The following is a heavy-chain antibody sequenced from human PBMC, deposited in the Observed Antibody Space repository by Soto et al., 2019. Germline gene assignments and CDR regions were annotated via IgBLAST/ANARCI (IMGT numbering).Heavy chain of an antibody. D-gene: IGHD1-26*01. CDR1: GDSVSSNSAG. CDR3: ARGEQYSGRIFDY. Sequence: QVQLQQSGPGLVKPSQTLSLTCAITGDSVSSNSAGWSWVRQSPSRGLEWLGRTYYRSKWYYEYAVSVRGRITINPDTSKTQYSLQLNSETPEDTAVYFCARGEQYSGRIFDYCGQGTLVTVSS. V-gene: IGHV6-1*01. J-gene: IGHJ4*01. CDR2: TYYRSKWYY.